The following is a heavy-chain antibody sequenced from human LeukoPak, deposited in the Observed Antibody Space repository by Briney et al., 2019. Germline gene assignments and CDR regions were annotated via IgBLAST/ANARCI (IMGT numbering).Heavy chain of an antibody. Sequence: GGSLRLSCAASGFIVGSNYMSWVRQATGKGLEWVSAIGTAGDTYYPGSVKGRFTISRENAKNSLYLQMNSLRAGDTAVYYCARAIYSSGWLYYGMDVWGQGTTVTVSS. CDR1: GFIVGSNY. V-gene: IGHV3-13*01. CDR2: IGTAGDT. J-gene: IGHJ6*02. CDR3: ARAIYSSGWLYYGMDV. D-gene: IGHD6-19*01.